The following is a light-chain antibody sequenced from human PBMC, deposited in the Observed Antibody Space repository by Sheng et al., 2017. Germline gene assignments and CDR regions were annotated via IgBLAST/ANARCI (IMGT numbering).Light chain of an antibody. CDR2: EGT. V-gene: IGLV2-23*01. CDR3: CSYADNTIV. Sequence: QSALTQPASVSGSLGQSITISCTGTSSDVGSYNLVSWYQQHPGKAPKLIIYEGTKWPSGVSNRFSGSKSGNTASLTISGLQAEDEADYYCCSYADNTIVFGTGTKVTVL. J-gene: IGLJ1*01. CDR1: SSDVGSYNL.